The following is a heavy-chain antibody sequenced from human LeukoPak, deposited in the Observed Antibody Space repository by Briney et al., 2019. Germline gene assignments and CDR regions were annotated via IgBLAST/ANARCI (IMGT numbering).Heavy chain of an antibody. CDR2: ISISGSVV. CDR1: GFTFSSYS. Sequence: GGSLRLSCAASGFTFSSYSMNWVRQAPGKGLEWVSYISISGSVVYYADSVRGRFTISRDNAKNSLYLQMNSLRVEDTAVYYCARGGEGVIIDYYMDVWGKGTTVTISS. J-gene: IGHJ6*03. D-gene: IGHD3-10*01. V-gene: IGHV3-48*04. CDR3: ARGGEGVIIDYYMDV.